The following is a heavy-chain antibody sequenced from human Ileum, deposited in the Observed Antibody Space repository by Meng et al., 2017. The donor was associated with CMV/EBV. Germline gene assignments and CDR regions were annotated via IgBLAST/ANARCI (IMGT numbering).Heavy chain of an antibody. Sequence: CTVSGGSISSAGYYWSRIRQPPGKGLEWIGYIFNSGNTYYNPSLKSRVTISVDTSTNQFSLKMRSVTAADTAVYYCAREPSGPNYFDYWGQGTLVTVSS. CDR2: IFNSGNT. CDR1: GGSISSAGYY. V-gene: IGHV4-30-4*01. J-gene: IGHJ4*02. CDR3: AREPSGPNYFDY. D-gene: IGHD3-10*01.